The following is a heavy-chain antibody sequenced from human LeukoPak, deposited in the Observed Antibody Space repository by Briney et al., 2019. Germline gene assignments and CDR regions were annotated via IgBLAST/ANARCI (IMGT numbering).Heavy chain of an antibody. CDR3: ARHTPRHANDY. Sequence: SETLSLTCTVSGGSTSGYLWSWHRQPPGKGLEWIGYIYNSGGTNYNPSLKSRVTISIDTSKNQVSLKLSSVTAADTAVYFCARHTPRHANDYWGQGTLVTVSS. CDR1: GGSTSGYL. D-gene: IGHD2-15*01. J-gene: IGHJ4*02. V-gene: IGHV4-59*08. CDR2: IYNSGGT.